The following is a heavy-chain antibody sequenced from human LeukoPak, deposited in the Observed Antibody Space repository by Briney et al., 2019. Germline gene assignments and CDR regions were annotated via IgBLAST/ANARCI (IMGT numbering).Heavy chain of an antibody. CDR3: GRVGGWEPKLHGLIFDY. CDR1: GGPMSSYD. J-gene: IGHJ4*02. Sequence: PSETQTLTCTVSGGPMSSYDGNWIRQPPGKGLEWIGYIYYTGSTNYNPSLKSRVTMSADTSKNQFSLKLISVTAADTAVDYCGRVGGWEPKLHGLIFDYLGQGTLVTVSS. D-gene: IGHD1-26*01. CDR2: IYYTGST. V-gene: IGHV4-59*01.